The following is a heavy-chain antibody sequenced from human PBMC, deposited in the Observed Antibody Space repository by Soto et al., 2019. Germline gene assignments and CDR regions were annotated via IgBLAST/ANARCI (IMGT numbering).Heavy chain of an antibody. Sequence: SETLSLTCTVSGGSISSYYWSWIRQPPGKGLEWIGYIYYSGSTNYNPSLKSRVTISVDTSKNQFSLKLSSVTAADTAVYYCARGRGRGSWYAFDIWGQGTMVTVSS. J-gene: IGHJ3*02. CDR2: IYYSGST. CDR3: ARGRGRGSWYAFDI. CDR1: GGSISSYY. D-gene: IGHD3-16*01. V-gene: IGHV4-59*01.